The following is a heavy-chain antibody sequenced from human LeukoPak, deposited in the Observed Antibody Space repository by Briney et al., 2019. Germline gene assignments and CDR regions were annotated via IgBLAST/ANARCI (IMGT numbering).Heavy chain of an antibody. J-gene: IGHJ4*02. Sequence: SETLSLTCTVSGGSISSYYWSWIRQPPGKGLEWIGYIYYTGTTNYNPSLKSRVTISVDTSKNQFSLKLSSVTAADTAVYYCARGGYCSSTSCYLSYLDYWGQGTLVTVSS. CDR3: ARGGYCSSTSCYLSYLDY. D-gene: IGHD2-2*01. CDR2: IYYTGTT. CDR1: GGSISSYY. V-gene: IGHV4-59*12.